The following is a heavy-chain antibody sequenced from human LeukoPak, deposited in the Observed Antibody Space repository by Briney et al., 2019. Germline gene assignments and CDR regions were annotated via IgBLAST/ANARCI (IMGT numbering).Heavy chain of an antibody. CDR3: ARIAAAGTEDYGMDV. CDR2: ISSSSSYI. V-gene: IGHV3-21*01. J-gene: IGHJ6*04. Sequence: GGSLRLSCAASGFTFSIYSMTWVRQAPGKGLEWVSSISSSSSYIYYAGSLKGRSTISRDNAENSLYLQMNSLRAEDTAVYYCARIAAAGTEDYGMDVWGTGTTVTVSS. CDR1: GFTFSIYS. D-gene: IGHD6-13*01.